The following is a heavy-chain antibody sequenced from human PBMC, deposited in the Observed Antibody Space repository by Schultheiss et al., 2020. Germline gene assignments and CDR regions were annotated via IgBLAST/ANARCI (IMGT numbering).Heavy chain of an antibody. J-gene: IGHJ6*02. Sequence: SQTLSLTCAISGDSVSSNSAAWNWIRQSPSRGLEWLGRTYYRSKWYNDYAVSVKSRITINPDTSKNQFSLQPNSVTPEDTAVYYCARGGYSSGWYVYYYYGMDVWGQGTTVSVYS. D-gene: IGHD6-19*01. CDR1: GDSVSSNSAA. V-gene: IGHV6-1*01. CDR3: ARGGYSSGWYVYYYYGMDV. CDR2: TYYRSKWYN.